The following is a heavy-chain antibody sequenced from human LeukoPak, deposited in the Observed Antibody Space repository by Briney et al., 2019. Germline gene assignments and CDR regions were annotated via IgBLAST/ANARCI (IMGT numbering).Heavy chain of an antibody. CDR3: ATAGSNTQTWWFDY. J-gene: IGHJ4*02. CDR2: IAYSNIPI. D-gene: IGHD2-15*01. CDR1: GFTFSTYS. V-gene: IGHV3-48*02. Sequence: PGGSLRLSCAASGFTFSTYSMTWVRQAPGKGLEWVSYIAYSNIPIYYADSVRGRFTVSRDNAKNSQYLQMNSLKDEDTAVYYWATAGSNTQTWWFDYWGRGVLVTVSS.